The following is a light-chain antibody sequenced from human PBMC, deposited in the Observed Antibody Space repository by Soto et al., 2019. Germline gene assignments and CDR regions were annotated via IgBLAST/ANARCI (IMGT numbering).Light chain of an antibody. V-gene: IGKV3-15*01. CDR3: QQYNNWPPLT. J-gene: IGKJ4*01. CDR1: QSVSSN. Sequence: EIVMTQSPATLSVSPGERATLSCRAGQSVSSNLAWYQQKPGQAPRLLIYGASTRAPGIPGRFSGSGSGTEFTLTISSLQSEDFGVYYCQQYNNWPPLTFGGGTKVEIK. CDR2: GAS.